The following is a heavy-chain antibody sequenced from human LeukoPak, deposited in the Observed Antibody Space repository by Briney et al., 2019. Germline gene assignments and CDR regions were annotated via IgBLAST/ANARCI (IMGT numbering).Heavy chain of an antibody. J-gene: IGHJ4*02. CDR2: IYPGDSDT. CDR1: GYXFTTYW. CDR3: AASIGTAAGTLDY. Sequence: GESLKISCIASGYXFTTYWIGWVRQMPGKGLEWKGIIYPGDSDTRYSPSFQGQVTISADKSISTAYLQWSSLKASDTAKYYCAASIGTAAGTLDYWGQGTLVTVSS. V-gene: IGHV5-51*01. D-gene: IGHD6-13*01.